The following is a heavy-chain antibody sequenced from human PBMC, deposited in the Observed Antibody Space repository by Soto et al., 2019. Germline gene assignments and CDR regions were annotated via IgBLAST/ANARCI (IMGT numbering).Heavy chain of an antibody. Sequence: XESLRLSCAASGFSFSSYSMSWVRQAPGKGLEWVSAISGSGGSTYYADSVKGRFTISRDNSKNTLYLQMNSLRAEDTAVYYCAKGNTDIVATIFAFDIWGQGTMVTVSS. V-gene: IGHV3-23*01. CDR3: AKGNTDIVATIFAFDI. J-gene: IGHJ3*02. CDR1: GFSFSSYS. CDR2: ISGSGGST. D-gene: IGHD5-12*01.